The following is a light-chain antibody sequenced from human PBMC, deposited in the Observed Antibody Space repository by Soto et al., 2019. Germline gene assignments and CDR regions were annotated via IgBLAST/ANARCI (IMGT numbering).Light chain of an antibody. CDR3: ATWDDSLNGVV. Sequence: QSVLTQPPSASGTPGQRVSISCSGGSSNIGTNTVNWYQHLPGTAPKLLIFSNDERPSGVPDRSSGSKSGTSASLAISGLQSDDEADYYCATWDDSLNGVVFGGGTKSPS. V-gene: IGLV1-44*01. J-gene: IGLJ2*01. CDR1: SSNIGTNT. CDR2: SND.